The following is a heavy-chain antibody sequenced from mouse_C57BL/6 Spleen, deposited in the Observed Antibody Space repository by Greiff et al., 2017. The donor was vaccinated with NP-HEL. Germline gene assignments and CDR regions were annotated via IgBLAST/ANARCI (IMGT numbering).Heavy chain of an antibody. V-gene: IGHV1-64*01. CDR1: GYTFTSYW. CDR3: AIGGPPYWYFDV. Sequence: VQLQQPGAELVKPGASVKLSCKASGYTFTSYWMHWVKQRPGQGLEWIGMIHPNSGSTNYNEKFKSKATLTVDKSSSTAYMQLSSLTSEDAAVYYCAIGGPPYWYFDVWGTGTTVTVSS. CDR2: IHPNSGST. J-gene: IGHJ1*03.